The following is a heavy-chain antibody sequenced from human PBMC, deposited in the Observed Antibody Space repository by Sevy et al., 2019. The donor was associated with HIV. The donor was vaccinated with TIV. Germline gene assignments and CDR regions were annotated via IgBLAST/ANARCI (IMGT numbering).Heavy chain of an antibody. D-gene: IGHD3-22*01. CDR2: ISAYNGNT. J-gene: IGHJ3*02. V-gene: IGHV1-18*01. CDR3: AREKSQNPTYYYDSSGYSTDAFDI. CDR1: GYTFTSYG. Sequence: ASVKVSCKASGYTFTSYGISWVRQAPGQGLEWMGWISAYNGNTNYAQKLQGRVTMTTDTSTSTAYMELRSLRSDDTAVDYCAREKSQNPTYYYDSSGYSTDAFDIWGQGTMVTVSS.